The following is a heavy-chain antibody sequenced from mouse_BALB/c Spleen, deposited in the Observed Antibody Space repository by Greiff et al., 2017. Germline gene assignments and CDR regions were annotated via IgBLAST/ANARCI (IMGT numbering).Heavy chain of an antibody. CDR2: ISNGGGST. Sequence: EVQVVESGGGLVQPGGSLKLSCAASGFTFSSYTMSWVRQTPEKRLEWVAYISNGGGSTYYPDTVKGRFTISRDNAKNTLYLQMSSLKSEDTAMYYCARSLPYYGNYDAMDYWGQGTSVTVSS. CDR1: GFTFSSYT. CDR3: ARSLPYYGNYDAMDY. D-gene: IGHD2-10*01. V-gene: IGHV5-12-2*01. J-gene: IGHJ4*01.